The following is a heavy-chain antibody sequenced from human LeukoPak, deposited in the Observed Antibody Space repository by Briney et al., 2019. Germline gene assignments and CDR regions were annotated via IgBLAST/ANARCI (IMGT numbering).Heavy chain of an antibody. Sequence: ASVKVSCKASGYTFTSYGISWVRQAPGRGPEWMGWISVNNGDTAYAQMLQDRVTLTTDTSTNTAYMELRSLSSDDTAVYYCARDSRWDQPRFDYWGQGTLVTVSS. V-gene: IGHV1-18*01. D-gene: IGHD1-14*01. CDR1: GYTFTSYG. CDR2: ISVNNGDT. CDR3: ARDSRWDQPRFDY. J-gene: IGHJ4*02.